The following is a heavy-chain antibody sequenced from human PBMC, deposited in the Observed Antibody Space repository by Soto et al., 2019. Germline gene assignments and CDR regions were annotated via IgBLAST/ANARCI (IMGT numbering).Heavy chain of an antibody. CDR1: GFTFGDYA. D-gene: IGHD6-6*01. V-gene: IGHV3-49*03. J-gene: IGHJ5*02. Sequence: GGSLRLSCTASGFTFGDYAMSWFRQAPGKGLEWVGFIRSKAYGGTTEYAASVKGRFTISRDDSKSIAYLQMNSLKTEDTAVYYCTRGVVRAARPGDWFDPWGQGTLVTVPQ. CDR2: IRSKAYGGTT. CDR3: TRGVVRAARPGDWFDP.